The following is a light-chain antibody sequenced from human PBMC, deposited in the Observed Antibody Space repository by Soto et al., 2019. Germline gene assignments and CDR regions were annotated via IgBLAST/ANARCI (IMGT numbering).Light chain of an antibody. J-gene: IGLJ1*01. Sequence: QSVMTQPPSVSAAPGPKVTISCSGSSSNIGGNSVSWYQQLPGTAPKLLIYDDDKRPSGIPDRFSGSKSGTSATLGITGFQTGDEADYYCGSWDSSLSAYVCATGTKVTVL. CDR1: SSNIGGNS. CDR2: DDD. CDR3: GSWDSSLSAYV. V-gene: IGLV1-51*01.